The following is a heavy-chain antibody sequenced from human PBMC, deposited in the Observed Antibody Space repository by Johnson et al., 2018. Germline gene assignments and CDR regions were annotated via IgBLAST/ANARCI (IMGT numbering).Heavy chain of an antibody. V-gene: IGHV3-30*03. CDR1: GFTFNSHG. Sequence: VQLVESGGGVVQXGRSXRLXCTGSGFTFNSHGMHWVRQAPGKGLEWVAIISADGSVGYYADSVKGRFTIARDNSKNTRYLQVNSLGVEDKAVYYCVRDGAVGYGSGWIRYFQHWGQGTLVTVSS. J-gene: IGHJ1*01. CDR2: ISADGSVG. CDR3: VRDGAVGYGSGWIRYFQH. D-gene: IGHD2-15*01.